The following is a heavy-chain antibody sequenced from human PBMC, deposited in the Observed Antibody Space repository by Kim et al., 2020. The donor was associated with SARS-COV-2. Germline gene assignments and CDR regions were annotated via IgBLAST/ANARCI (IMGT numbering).Heavy chain of an antibody. CDR2: INPNSGGT. Sequence: ASVKVSCKASGYTFTGYYMHWVRQAPGQGLEWMGWINPNSGGTNYAQKFQGWVTMTRDTSISTAYMELSRLRSDDTAVYYCARGGPLWFGELNFDYWGQGTLVTVSS. J-gene: IGHJ4*02. CDR3: ARGGPLWFGELNFDY. CDR1: GYTFTGYY. D-gene: IGHD3-10*01. V-gene: IGHV1-2*04.